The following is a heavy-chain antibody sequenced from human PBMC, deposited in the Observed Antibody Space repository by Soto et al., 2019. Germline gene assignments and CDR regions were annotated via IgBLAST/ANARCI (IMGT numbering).Heavy chain of an antibody. V-gene: IGHV1-3*05. D-gene: IGHD2-21*02. CDR2: INAGNGNT. CDR1: GYTFTSYA. J-gene: IGHJ4*02. CDR3: ARSIVVVTALDY. Sequence: QVQLVQSGAEEKKPGASVKVSCKASGYTFTSYAMHWVRQAPGQRLKWMGWINAGNGNTKHSQKFQGRVTITRDTSASTAYMELSSLRSEDTAVYYCARSIVVVTALDYWGQGTLVTVSS.